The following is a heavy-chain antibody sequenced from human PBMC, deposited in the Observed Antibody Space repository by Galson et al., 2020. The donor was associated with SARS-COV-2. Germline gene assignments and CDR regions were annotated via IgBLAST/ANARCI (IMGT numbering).Heavy chain of an antibody. J-gene: IGHJ4*02. D-gene: IGHD3-10*01. CDR2: ISYDGSNK. Sequence: GESLKISCAASGFTFRSYAMHWVRQAPGKGLEWVAVISYDGSNKYYADSVKGRFTISRDNSKNTLYLQMNSLRAEDTAVYYCATYGSGSYYPHLFDYWGQGTLVTVSS. CDR3: ATYGSGSYYPHLFDY. V-gene: IGHV3-30-3*01. CDR1: GFTFRSYA.